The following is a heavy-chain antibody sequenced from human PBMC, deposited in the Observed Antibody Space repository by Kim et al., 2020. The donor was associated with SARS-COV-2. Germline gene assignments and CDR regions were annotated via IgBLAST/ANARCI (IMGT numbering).Heavy chain of an antibody. CDR2: ISSSSSYI. V-gene: IGHV3-21*01. D-gene: IGHD3-22*01. J-gene: IGHJ3*02. CDR1: GFTFSSYS. Sequence: GGSLRLSCAASGFTFSSYSMNWVRQAPGKGLEWVSSISSSSSYIYYADSVKGRFTISRDNAKNSLYLQMNSLRAEDTAVYYCARGYDSSGYYSGSDAFDIWGQGTMVTVSS. CDR3: ARGYDSSGYYSGSDAFDI.